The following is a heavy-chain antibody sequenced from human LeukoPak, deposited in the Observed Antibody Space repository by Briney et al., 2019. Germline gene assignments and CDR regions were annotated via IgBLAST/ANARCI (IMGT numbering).Heavy chain of an antibody. CDR3: ASGYCSSTSCYKYYYYMDV. D-gene: IGHD2-2*02. Sequence: SVKVSCKASGGTFSSYAISWVRQAPGQGLEWMGGIIPIFGTANYAQKFQGRVTITTDESTSTAYMELSSLRSEDTAVYYCASGYCSSTSCYKYYYYMDVWGKGTTVTVSS. CDR2: IIPIFGTA. CDR1: GGTFSSYA. V-gene: IGHV1-69*05. J-gene: IGHJ6*03.